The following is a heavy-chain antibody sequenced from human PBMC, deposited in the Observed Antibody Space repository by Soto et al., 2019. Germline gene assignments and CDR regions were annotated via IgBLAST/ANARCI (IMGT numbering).Heavy chain of an antibody. Sequence: SQTLSLTCAISGYSVSSNTAAWNCIRSSPSRGLEWLGRTYYRSNWRHDYAVSVRSRITVNPDTSKNHFSLQLNSVTPDDTAVYYCARGVAGSGFDLWGQGTLVTVSS. J-gene: IGHJ4*02. CDR3: ARGVAGSGFDL. D-gene: IGHD6-19*01. CDR2: TYYRSNWRH. V-gene: IGHV6-1*01. CDR1: GYSVSSNTAA.